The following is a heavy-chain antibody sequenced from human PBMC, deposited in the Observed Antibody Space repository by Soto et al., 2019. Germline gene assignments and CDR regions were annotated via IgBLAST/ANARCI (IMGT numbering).Heavy chain of an antibody. CDR1: GGSISSSSYY. CDR2: IYYSGST. D-gene: IGHD2-2*01. CDR3: ARQVVVPAATYYYYGMDV. J-gene: IGHJ6*02. V-gene: IGHV4-39*01. Sequence: SETLSLTCTVSGGSISSSSYYWGWIRQPPGKGLEWIGSIYYSGSTYYNPSLKSRVTISVDTSKNQFSLKLSSVTAADTAVYYCARQVVVPAATYYYYGMDVWGQGTTVTVSS.